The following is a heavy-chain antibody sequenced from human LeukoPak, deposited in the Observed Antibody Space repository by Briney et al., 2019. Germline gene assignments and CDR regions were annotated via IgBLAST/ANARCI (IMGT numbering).Heavy chain of an antibody. CDR3: ARPFNAVAATDADY. J-gene: IGHJ4*02. CDR2: MNPNSGNT. V-gene: IGHV1-8*01. Sequence: ASVKVSCKASGYTFTSYDINWVRQATGQGLEWMGWMNPNSGNTGYAQKFQGRVTMTRNTSISTAYMELSGLRSEDTAVYYCARPFNAVAATDADYWGQGTLVTVSS. D-gene: IGHD6-19*01. CDR1: GYTFTSYD.